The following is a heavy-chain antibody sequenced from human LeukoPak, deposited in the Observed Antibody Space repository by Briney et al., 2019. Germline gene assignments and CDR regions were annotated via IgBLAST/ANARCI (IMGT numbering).Heavy chain of an antibody. V-gene: IGHV1-18*01. J-gene: IGHJ6*03. D-gene: IGHD6-13*01. CDR1: SYTFTSHG. Sequence: ASVNVSCKAYSYTFTSHGISWVRQAAGQGLEWMGWISAYNGNTNYAQKLQGRVTMTTDTSTSTAYMELRSLRSDDTAVYYCARDSPYSSSWYPYYYYYYMDVWGKGTTVTVSS. CDR3: ARDSPYSSSWYPYYYYYYMDV. CDR2: ISAYNGNT.